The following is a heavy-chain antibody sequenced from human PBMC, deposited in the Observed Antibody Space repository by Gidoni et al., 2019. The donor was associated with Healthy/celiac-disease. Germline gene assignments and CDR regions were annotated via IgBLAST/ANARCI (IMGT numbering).Heavy chain of an antibody. CDR2: IHYSGST. Sequence: QVQLQESGPGLVKPSQTLSLTCTVSGGSISSGGYYWSWIRQHPGKGLEWIGYIHYSGSTYYNPSLKSRVTISVDTSKNQFSLKLSSVTAADTAVYYCARDFRPSGAFDIWGQGTMVTVSS. V-gene: IGHV4-31*03. J-gene: IGHJ3*02. CDR3: ARDFRPSGAFDI. CDR1: GGSISSGGYY. D-gene: IGHD6-6*01.